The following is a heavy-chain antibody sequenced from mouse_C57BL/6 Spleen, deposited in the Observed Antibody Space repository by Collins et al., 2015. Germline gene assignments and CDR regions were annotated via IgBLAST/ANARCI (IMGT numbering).Heavy chain of an antibody. CDR2: IYPRDGST. V-gene: IGHV1-78*01. CDR3: ARRYYGNSFDV. J-gene: IGHJ1*03. Sequence: PEQGLEWIGYIYPRDGSTNYNDNFKGEATLTADRSSSTAYMQHSLTSEDSAVYFCARRYYGNSFDVWGTGTTVTVSS. D-gene: IGHD1-1*01.